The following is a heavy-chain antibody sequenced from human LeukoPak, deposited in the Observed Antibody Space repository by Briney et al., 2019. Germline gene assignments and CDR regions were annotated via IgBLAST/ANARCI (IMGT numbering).Heavy chain of an antibody. CDR2: IIPIFGTA. D-gene: IGHD3-9*01. J-gene: IGHJ4*02. CDR1: GGTFSSYA. CDR3: AGTHYDILTGYNY. Sequence: GSSVTVSCKASGGTFSSYAISWVRQAPGQGLEWMGRIIPIFGTANYAQKFQGRVTITADKSTSTAYMELSSLRSEDTAVYYCAGTHYDILTGYNYWGQGTLVTVSS. V-gene: IGHV1-69*06.